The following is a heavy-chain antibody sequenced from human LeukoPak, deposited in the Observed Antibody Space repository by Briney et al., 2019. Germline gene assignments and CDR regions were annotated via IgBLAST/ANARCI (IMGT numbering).Heavy chain of an antibody. V-gene: IGHV4-34*09. CDR3: ARASYDFWSGYFAWFDP. CDR1: GGSFSGYY. CDR2: INHSGST. J-gene: IGHJ5*02. D-gene: IGHD3-3*01. Sequence: SETLSLTCAVYGGSFSGYYWSWIRQPPGKGLEWIGEINHSGSTNYNPSLKSRVTISVDTSKNQFSLKLSSVTAADTAVYYCARASYDFWSGYFAWFDPWGQGTLVTVSS.